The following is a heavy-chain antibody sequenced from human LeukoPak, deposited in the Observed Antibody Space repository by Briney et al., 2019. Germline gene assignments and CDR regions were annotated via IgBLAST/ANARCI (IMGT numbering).Heavy chain of an antibody. CDR3: ARQSSSGYYYSPIAY. Sequence: HGESLKISCKGSGYSFTSYWIGWVRQMPGKGLEWMGIIYPGDSDTRYSPSFQGQVTISADKSISTAYLQWSSLKASDTAMYYCARQSSSGYYYSPIAYWGQGTLVTVSS. J-gene: IGHJ4*02. D-gene: IGHD3-22*01. CDR1: GYSFTSYW. CDR2: IYPGDSDT. V-gene: IGHV5-51*01.